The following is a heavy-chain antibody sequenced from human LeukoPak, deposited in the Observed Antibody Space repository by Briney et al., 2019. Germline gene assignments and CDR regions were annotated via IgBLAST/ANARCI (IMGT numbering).Heavy chain of an antibody. CDR2: INAGNGNT. D-gene: IGHD6-13*01. CDR3: ARRSIAAAGTFDL. Sequence: ASVKVSCKASGYTFTSYAMHWVRQAPGQRLEWMGWINAGNGNTKYSQKFQGRITITRDTSARTAYMELSSLRSEDTAVYYCARRSIAAAGTFDLWGQGTLVTVSS. CDR1: GYTFTSYA. J-gene: IGHJ5*02. V-gene: IGHV1-3*01.